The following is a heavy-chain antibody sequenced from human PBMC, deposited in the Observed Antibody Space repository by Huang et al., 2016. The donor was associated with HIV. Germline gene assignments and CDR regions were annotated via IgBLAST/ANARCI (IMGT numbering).Heavy chain of an antibody. CDR2: ISSTLSYL. CDR1: GFTFSHYS. J-gene: IGHJ3*01. V-gene: IGHV3-21*01. D-gene: IGHD6-13*01. CDR3: ARPSSRSPDAFDV. Sequence: EVVLVETGGGLVKPGGSLRFSCAGSGFTFSHYSMHWVRQAPGMGLEWVSSISSTLSYLWYADSVRGRFTISRDNANNSLYLQMNSLRVEDTAIYYCARPSSRSPDAFDVWGQGTMVTVSS.